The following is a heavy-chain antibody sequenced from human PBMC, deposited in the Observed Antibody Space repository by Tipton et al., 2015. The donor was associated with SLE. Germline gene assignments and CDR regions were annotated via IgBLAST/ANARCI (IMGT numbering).Heavy chain of an antibody. CDR2: IWYDGSNT. D-gene: IGHD4-17*01. V-gene: IGHV3-33*06. CDR1: GFTFSSYG. J-gene: IGHJ6*02. CDR3: AKDRDTVTIICYYGMDV. Sequence: RSLRLSCAASGFTFSSYGMHWVRQAPGKGLEWVAVIWYDGSNTYYADSVKGRFTISRDNSKNTLYLQMNSLRAEDTAVYYCAKDRDTVTIICYYGMDVWGQGTSFTVSS.